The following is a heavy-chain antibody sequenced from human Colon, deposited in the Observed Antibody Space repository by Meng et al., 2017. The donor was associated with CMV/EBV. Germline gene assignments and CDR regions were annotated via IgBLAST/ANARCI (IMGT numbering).Heavy chain of an antibody. V-gene: IGHV1-18*01. CDR3: ARDKGVYAGGGDY. D-gene: IGHD5/OR15-5a*01. CDR1: GYIFSSYG. CDR2: CGAQHVYT. J-gene: IGHJ4*02. Sequence: QVQIVQSGDEVKKPGASVKVSCKASGYIFSSYGFSGVLQAPGQGMEWKGLCGAQHVYTNNAQKCPDSGTMTTDKTSKQGYMELRSLVSVEKTACYCARDKGVYAGGGDYWGQGTLVTVSS.